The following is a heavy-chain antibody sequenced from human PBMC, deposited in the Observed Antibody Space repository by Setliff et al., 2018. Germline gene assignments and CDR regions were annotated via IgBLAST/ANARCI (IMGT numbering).Heavy chain of an antibody. J-gene: IGHJ4*02. CDR1: GFTFTSYW. D-gene: IGHD6-25*01. V-gene: IGHV3-74*01. CDR2: MYTDGRST. CDR3: ARGNSGGDY. Sequence: GGSLRLSCAASGFTFTSYWMHWVRQAPGKGLVWVSRMYTDGRSTYYADSVKGRFTISRDNAKNTLYLQMNSLRAEDTAVYYCARGNSGGDYWGQGTLVTVSS.